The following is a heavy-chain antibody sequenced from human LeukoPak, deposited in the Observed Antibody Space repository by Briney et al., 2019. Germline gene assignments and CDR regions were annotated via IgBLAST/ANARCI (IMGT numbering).Heavy chain of an antibody. J-gene: IGHJ4*02. CDR1: GFTFSSLA. Sequence: GGSLRLSCTASGFTFSSLAMTWVRQAPRKGLDWVSTIRSNGDTTYNADSVKGRFTISRDNSKNTLYLELNSLRVEDTATFYCAKGQELDDGVFDSWGQGTMVTVSS. CDR3: AKGQELDDGVFDS. V-gene: IGHV3-23*01. D-gene: IGHD1-1*01. CDR2: IRSNGDTT.